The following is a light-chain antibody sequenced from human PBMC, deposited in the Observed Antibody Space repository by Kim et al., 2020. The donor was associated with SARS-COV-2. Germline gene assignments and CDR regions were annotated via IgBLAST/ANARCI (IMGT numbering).Light chain of an antibody. J-gene: IGKJ2*01. CDR1: QDISNY. CDR2: DAS. CDR3: KQCDSLPNT. Sequence: DFQMTQSPSSLSASVGDRVTITCQASQDISNYLDWYQQKPGKAPKPLIYDASNSMPGVPSGFSGSGSGTNFTFTISSLQPEYIATYHRKQCDSLPNTFGQGTKLEI. V-gene: IGKV1-33*01.